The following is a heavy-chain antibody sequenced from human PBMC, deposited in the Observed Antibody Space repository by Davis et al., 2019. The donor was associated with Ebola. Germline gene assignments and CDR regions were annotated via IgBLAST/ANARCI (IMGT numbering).Heavy chain of an antibody. J-gene: IGHJ4*02. V-gene: IGHV3-23*01. CDR2: ISASGDST. D-gene: IGHD2-8*02. CDR1: GFTVSTNY. Sequence: GESLKISCAASGFTVSTNYMSWVRQAPGKGLECVSSISASGDSTYYADSVKGRFTISRDNSKNTLYLQMNSLTVEDSAIYYCAKDSGAVGLREVFDYWGQGTLVTVSS. CDR3: AKDSGAVGLREVFDY.